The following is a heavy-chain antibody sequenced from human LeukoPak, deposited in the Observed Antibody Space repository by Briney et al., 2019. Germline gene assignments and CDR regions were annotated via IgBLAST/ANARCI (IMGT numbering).Heavy chain of an antibody. D-gene: IGHD3-22*01. Sequence: GASVKVSCKASGYTFTGYYMHWVRQAPGQGLEWMGWINPNSGGTNYAQKFQGRVTMTRDTSISTACMELSRLRSDDTAVYYCARETSGLGDLIVVADFDYWGQGTLVTVSS. CDR2: INPNSGGT. V-gene: IGHV1-2*02. CDR3: ARETSGLGDLIVVADFDY. J-gene: IGHJ4*02. CDR1: GYTFTGYY.